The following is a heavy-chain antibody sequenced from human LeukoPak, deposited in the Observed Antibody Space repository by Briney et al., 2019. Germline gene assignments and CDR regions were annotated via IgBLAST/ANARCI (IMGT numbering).Heavy chain of an antibody. CDR3: ARENSGSYYQFDC. V-gene: IGHV1-3*03. Sequence: ASVTVSCKASGYTFTSYAMHWVRQAPGQRLEWMGWINAGNGNTKYSQEFQGRVTISRDTSASTAYMELSSLRSEDMAVYYCARENSGSYYQFDCWGQGTLVTVSS. CDR2: INAGNGNT. D-gene: IGHD1-26*01. CDR1: GYTFTSYA. J-gene: IGHJ4*02.